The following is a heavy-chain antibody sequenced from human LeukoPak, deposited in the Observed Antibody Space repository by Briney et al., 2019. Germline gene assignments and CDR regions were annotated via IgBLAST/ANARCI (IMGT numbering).Heavy chain of an antibody. CDR3: AATNYFYGSGSFHKRDS. CDR1: GDSFDNYY. V-gene: IGHV4-34*01. D-gene: IGHD3-10*01. Sequence: SEALSLTCGVYGDSFDNYYWNWIRQFPEKGLEWIGEVDHSGRTTYSPSLQGRVTISVDTSKSQFSLKLNSETAADTAVYFCAATNYFYGSGSFHKRDSWGQGTLVTVSS. CDR2: VDHSGRT. J-gene: IGHJ4*02.